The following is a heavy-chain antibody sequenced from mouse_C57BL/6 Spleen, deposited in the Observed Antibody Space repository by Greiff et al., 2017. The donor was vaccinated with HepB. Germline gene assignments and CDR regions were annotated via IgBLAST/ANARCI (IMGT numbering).Heavy chain of an antibody. CDR1: GYTFTSYW. V-gene: IGHV1-50*01. CDR2: IDPSDSYT. Sequence: QVQLQQPGAELVKPGASVKLSCKASGYTFTSYWMQWVKQRPGQGLEWIGEIDPSDSYTNYNQKFKGKATLTVDTSSSTAYMQLSSLTSEDSAVYYCARGFDEGFAYWGTGTLVTVSA. CDR3: ARGFDEGFAY. J-gene: IGHJ3*01.